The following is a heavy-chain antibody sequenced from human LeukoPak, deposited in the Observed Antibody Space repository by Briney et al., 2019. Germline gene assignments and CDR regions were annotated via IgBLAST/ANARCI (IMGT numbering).Heavy chain of an antibody. Sequence: GGSLRLSCAASGLTVSSNYMSWVRQAPGKGLEWVSVMYSGGSIYYADSVKGRFTISRDNSKNTLYLQMKSLRAEDTAVYYCARDDGVLDYWGQGTLVTVSS. CDR2: MYSGGSI. D-gene: IGHD3-10*01. V-gene: IGHV3-66*01. CDR1: GLTVSSNY. CDR3: ARDDGVLDY. J-gene: IGHJ4*02.